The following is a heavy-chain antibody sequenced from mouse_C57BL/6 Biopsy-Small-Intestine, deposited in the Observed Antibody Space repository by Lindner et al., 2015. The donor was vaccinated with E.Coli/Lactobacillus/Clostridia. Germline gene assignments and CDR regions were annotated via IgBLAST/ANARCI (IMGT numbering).Heavy chain of an antibody. V-gene: IGHV1-7*01. D-gene: IGHD3-2*01. CDR2: INPSSYYT. CDR3: ARDSSGFSVY. CDR1: GYTFTGYW. J-gene: IGHJ3*01. Sequence: VQLQESGAELAKPGASVKMSCKASGYTFTGYWIHWVKQRPGQGLEWIGFINPSSYYTEYNQKFKGKAILTVDKSSSTSYMHLNSLTSEDSAVYYCARDSSGFSVYWGQGTLVTVSA.